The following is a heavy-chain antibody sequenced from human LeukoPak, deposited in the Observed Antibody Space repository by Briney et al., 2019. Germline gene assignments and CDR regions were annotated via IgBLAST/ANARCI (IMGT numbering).Heavy chain of an antibody. CDR3: AKGPAQGYYGSGSYYIDY. J-gene: IGHJ4*02. V-gene: IGHV3-23*01. Sequence: GGSLRLSCAASGFTFSSYAVSWVRQAPGKGLEWVSAISGSGGSTYYADSVKGRFTISRDNSKNTLYLQMNSLRAEDTAVYYCAKGPAQGYYGSGSYYIDYWGQGTLVTVSS. CDR1: GFTFSSYA. CDR2: ISGSGGST. D-gene: IGHD3-10*01.